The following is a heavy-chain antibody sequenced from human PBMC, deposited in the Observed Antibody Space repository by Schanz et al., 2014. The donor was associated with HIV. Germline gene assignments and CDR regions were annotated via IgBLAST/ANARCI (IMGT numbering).Heavy chain of an antibody. CDR1: GFTFSSYG. D-gene: IGHD5-18*01. CDR2: IWYDGSNK. V-gene: IGHV3-33*01. CDR3: ARDAASHSYGSTLPV. Sequence: QVQLVESGGGVVQPGKSLRLSCAASGFTFSSYGMHWVRQAPGKGLEWVAVIWYDGSNKYYTDSVKGRFTISRDSSKNTLYLQMNSLRAEDTAVYYCARDAASHSYGSTLPVWGPGTTVSVSS. J-gene: IGHJ6*02.